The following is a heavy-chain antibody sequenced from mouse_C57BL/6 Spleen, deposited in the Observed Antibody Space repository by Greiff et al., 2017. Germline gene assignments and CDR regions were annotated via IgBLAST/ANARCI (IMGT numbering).Heavy chain of an antibody. CDR3: ARPFYDGYSPFAY. V-gene: IGHV5-9*01. Sequence: EVQLVESGGGLVKPGGSLKLSCAASGFTFSSYTMSWVRQTPEKRLEWVATISGGGGNTYYPDSVKGRFTISRDNAKNTLYLQMSSLRSEDTALYYCARPFYDGYSPFAYWGQGTLVTVSA. CDR1: GFTFSSYT. CDR2: ISGGGGNT. D-gene: IGHD2-3*01. J-gene: IGHJ3*01.